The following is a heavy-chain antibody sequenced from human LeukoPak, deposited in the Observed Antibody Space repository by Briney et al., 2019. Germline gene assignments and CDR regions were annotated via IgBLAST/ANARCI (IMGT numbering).Heavy chain of an antibody. CDR3: ARGTLKAAATDFDY. D-gene: IGHD6-13*01. CDR2: INWNGGST. Sequence: GGSLRLSCAASGVPFDVYGMRWVRPPPGRGLELVAGINWNGGSTGYADSVKGRFTISRDNAKNSLYLQMNSLRAEHTALYYCARGTLKAAATDFDYWGQGTLVTVSS. CDR1: GVPFDVYG. J-gene: IGHJ4*02. V-gene: IGHV3-20*04.